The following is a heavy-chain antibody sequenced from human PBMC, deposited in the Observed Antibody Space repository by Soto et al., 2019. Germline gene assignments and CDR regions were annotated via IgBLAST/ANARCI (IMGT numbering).Heavy chain of an antibody. D-gene: IGHD2-2*01. V-gene: IGHV1-3*01. Sequence: QVQLVQSGAEVKKPGASVKVSCKASGYTFTSYAMHWVRQAPGQRLEWMGWINAGNGNTKYSQKFQGRGTITRDTSASTAYMELSSLRSEDTAVYYCARDPVVVVVPAASGFDYWGQGTLVTVSS. CDR1: GYTFTSYA. CDR3: ARDPVVVVVPAASGFDY. CDR2: INAGNGNT. J-gene: IGHJ4*02.